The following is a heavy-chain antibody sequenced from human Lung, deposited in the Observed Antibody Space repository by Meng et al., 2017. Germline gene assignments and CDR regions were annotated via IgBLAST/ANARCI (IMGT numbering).Heavy chain of an antibody. J-gene: IGHJ4*02. D-gene: IGHD6-13*01. V-gene: IGHV3-30*18. CDR1: GFTFSSYG. CDR2: ISYDGSNK. CDR3: AKDLSKQQQLGELDY. Sequence: QVQRVESGGGVVKPGRSRRLSCAASGFTFSSYGMHWVRQAPGKGLEWVAVISYDGSNKYYADSVKGRFTISRDNSKNTLYLQMNSLRAEDTAVYYCAKDLSKQQQLGELDYWGQGTLVTVSS.